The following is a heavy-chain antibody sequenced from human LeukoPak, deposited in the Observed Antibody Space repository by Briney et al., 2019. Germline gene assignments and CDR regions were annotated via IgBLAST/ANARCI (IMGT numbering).Heavy chain of an antibody. D-gene: IGHD6-19*01. CDR3: ARGRWLEPVGYYYGMDV. J-gene: IGHJ6*02. CDR2: ISSSGSTI. CDR1: RFTFSDYY. V-gene: IGHV3-11*01. Sequence: PGGSLRLSCAASRFTFSDYYMSWIRQAPGKGLEWVSYISSSGSTIYYADSVKGRFTISRDNAKNSLYLQMNSLRAEDTAVYYCARGRWLEPVGYYYGMDVWGQGTTVTVSS.